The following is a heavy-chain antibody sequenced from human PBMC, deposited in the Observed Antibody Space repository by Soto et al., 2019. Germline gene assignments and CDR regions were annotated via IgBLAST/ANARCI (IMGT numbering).Heavy chain of an antibody. J-gene: IGHJ4*02. Sequence: QVQLVQSGAEVKKPGASVKVSCKASGYTFTSYYVNWVRQATGQGLEWMGWMNPNSGNTGYAQKFQGRVTMTRDTAIRTAYMVLTSLRSADTAVYYCAGGYSSSWYSGGEWGQGTLVIVSS. V-gene: IGHV1-8*01. D-gene: IGHD6-13*01. CDR3: AGGYSSSWYSGGE. CDR1: GYTFTSYY. CDR2: MNPNSGNT.